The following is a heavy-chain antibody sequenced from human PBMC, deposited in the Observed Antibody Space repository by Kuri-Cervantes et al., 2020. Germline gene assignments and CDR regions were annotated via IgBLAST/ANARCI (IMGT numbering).Heavy chain of an antibody. CDR3: ARVEYYYGSGRSRISGFGMDV. J-gene: IGHJ6*02. CDR1: GGSISSSSYY. V-gene: IGHV4-39*07. CDR2: IYYSGST. Sequence: SETLSLTCTVSGGSISSSSYYWGWIRQPPGKGLEWIGSIYYSGSTYYNPSLKSRVAISVDKSKNQFSLKLSSVTAADTAVYYCARVEYYYGSGRSRISGFGMDVWGQGTTVTVSS. D-gene: IGHD3-10*01.